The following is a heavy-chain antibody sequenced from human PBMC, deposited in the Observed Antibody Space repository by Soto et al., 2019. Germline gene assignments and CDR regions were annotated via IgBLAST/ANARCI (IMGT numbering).Heavy chain of an antibody. V-gene: IGHV3-23*01. Sequence: GSLRLSCAASGFTFSNYGMSLVRQAPGKGLEWVSAISGSGADTNYADSVKGRFTISRDNPKITLFLQMNSLRAEDTAVYYCAKGSPDSRGYHFFFDYWGQGTLVTVSA. D-gene: IGHD3-22*01. CDR2: ISGSGADT. CDR1: GFTFSNYG. J-gene: IGHJ4*02. CDR3: AKGSPDSRGYHFFFDY.